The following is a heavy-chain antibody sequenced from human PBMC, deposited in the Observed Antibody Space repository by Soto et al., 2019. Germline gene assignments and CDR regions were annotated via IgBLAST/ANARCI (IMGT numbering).Heavy chain of an antibody. CDR1: GFTFSSYW. CDR3: ARGYSSGWTPYYYYYGMDV. V-gene: IGHV3-7*03. CDR2: IKQDGSEK. Sequence: GGSLRLSCAASGFTFSSYWMSWVRQAPGKGLEWVANIKQDGSEKYYVDSVKGRFTISRDNAKNSLYLQMNSLRAEDTAVYYCARGYSSGWTPYYYYYGMDVWGQGTTVTSP. J-gene: IGHJ6*02. D-gene: IGHD6-19*01.